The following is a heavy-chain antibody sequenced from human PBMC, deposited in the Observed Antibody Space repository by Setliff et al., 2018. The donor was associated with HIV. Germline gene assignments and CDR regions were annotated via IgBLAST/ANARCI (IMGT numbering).Heavy chain of an antibody. V-gene: IGHV3-74*01. Sequence: PGGSLRLSCAASGFTFNHHWMHWVRQAPGKGLVWVSRINSDGSDITYADSVKGRYIISRDNAKNTQYLHMHTLRAEETAVYYCARAPPTTVVNFFDSWGQGTLVTVSS. CDR2: INSDGSDI. CDR1: GFTFNHHW. D-gene: IGHD4-17*01. J-gene: IGHJ4*02. CDR3: ARAPPTTVVNFFDS.